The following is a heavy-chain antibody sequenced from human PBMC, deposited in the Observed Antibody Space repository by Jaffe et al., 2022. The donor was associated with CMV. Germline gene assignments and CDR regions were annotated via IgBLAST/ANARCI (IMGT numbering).Heavy chain of an antibody. CDR3: ARDQPPLRYYYYYYMDV. Sequence: EVQLVESGGGLVQPGGSLRLSCAASGFTFSSYEMNWVRQAPGKGLEWVSYISSSGSTIYYADSVKGRFTISRDNAKNSLYLQMNSLRAEDTAVYYCARDQPPLRYYYYYYMDVWGKGTTVTVSS. D-gene: IGHD4-17*01. CDR2: ISSSGSTI. V-gene: IGHV3-48*03. J-gene: IGHJ6*03. CDR1: GFTFSSYE.